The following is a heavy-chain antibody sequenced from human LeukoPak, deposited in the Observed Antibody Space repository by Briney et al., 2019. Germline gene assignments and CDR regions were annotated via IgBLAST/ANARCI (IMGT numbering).Heavy chain of an antibody. CDR1: GLTFSSYW. Sequence: GGSLRLSCAASGLTFSSYWMSWVRQAPGKGLEWVANIKQDGSEKYYVDSVKGRFTISRDNAKNSLYLQMNSLRPEDTAVYYCAKDVVGQQWLENYWGQGTLVTVSS. D-gene: IGHD6-19*01. V-gene: IGHV3-7*01. J-gene: IGHJ4*02. CDR3: AKDVVGQQWLENY. CDR2: IKQDGSEK.